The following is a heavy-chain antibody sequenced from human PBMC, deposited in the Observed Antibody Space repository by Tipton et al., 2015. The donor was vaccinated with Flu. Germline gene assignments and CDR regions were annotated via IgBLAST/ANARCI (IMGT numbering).Heavy chain of an antibody. Sequence: TLSLTCSVSGGSVGSPYCWGWVRQPPGKGLQWIGNICPGSPYYNSSLRSRVTISVDRSKNQFSLKLSSVTAADTAVYYCARDPSLGMPDYFDSWGQGILVTASS. CDR3: ARDPSLGMPDYFDS. D-gene: IGHD2-2*01. V-gene: IGHV4-38-2*02. CDR2: ICPGSP. CDR1: GGSVGSPYC. J-gene: IGHJ4*02.